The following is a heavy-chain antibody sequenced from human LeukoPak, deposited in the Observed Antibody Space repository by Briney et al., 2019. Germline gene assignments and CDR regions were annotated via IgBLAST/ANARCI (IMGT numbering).Heavy chain of an antibody. CDR3: AKAVAVAGTTALFDY. Sequence: GGSLRLSCAASGFTLSSYAMSWVRQAPGKGLEWVSAISGSGGSTYYADSVKGRFTISRDNSKNTLYLQMNSLRAEDTAVYYCAKAVAVAGTTALFDYWGQGTLVTVSS. CDR1: GFTLSSYA. CDR2: ISGSGGST. V-gene: IGHV3-23*01. J-gene: IGHJ4*02. D-gene: IGHD6-19*01.